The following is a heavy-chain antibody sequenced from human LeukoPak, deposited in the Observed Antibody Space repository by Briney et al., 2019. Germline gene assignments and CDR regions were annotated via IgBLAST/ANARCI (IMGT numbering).Heavy chain of an antibody. Sequence: GGSLRLSCAASGFAFSSYWMHWVRQAPGQGLVWVSRIRNDGHDTSYADSVKGRFTISRDNAKNTVYLQMNSLRAEDMAVYYCARDPRSGWLNLDFWGQGILVTVSS. CDR1: GFAFSSYW. V-gene: IGHV3-74*01. CDR3: ARDPRSGWLNLDF. J-gene: IGHJ4*02. CDR2: IRNDGHDT. D-gene: IGHD6-19*01.